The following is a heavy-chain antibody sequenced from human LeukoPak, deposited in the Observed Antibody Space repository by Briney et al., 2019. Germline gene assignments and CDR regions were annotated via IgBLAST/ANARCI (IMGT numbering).Heavy chain of an antibody. V-gene: IGHV3-11*01. CDR1: GFTVSSNS. CDR3: AKDGVLRYFYGSQYFDY. Sequence: AGGSLRLSCTVSGFTVSSNSMSWVRQAPGKGLEWVSYISSSGSTIYYADSVKGRFTISRDNAKNSLYLQMNSLRAEDTAVYYCAKDGVLRYFYGSQYFDYWGQGTLVTVSS. D-gene: IGHD3-9*01. CDR2: ISSSGSTI. J-gene: IGHJ4*02.